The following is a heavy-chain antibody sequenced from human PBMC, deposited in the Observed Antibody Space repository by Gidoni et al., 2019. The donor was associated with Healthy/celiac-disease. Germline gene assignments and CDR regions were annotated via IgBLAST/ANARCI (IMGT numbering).Heavy chain of an antibody. CDR3: ARDYGSGSPPRNWFDP. V-gene: IGHV1-46*01. Sequence: QVQLVQSGAEVKKPGASVKVSCKASGYTFTSYYMHWVRQAPGQGLEWMGIINPSGGRTSYEQKFQGRVTMTRDTSTSTVYMELSSLRSEDTAVYYCARDYGSGSPPRNWFDPWGQGTLVTVSS. CDR1: GYTFTSYY. D-gene: IGHD3-10*01. CDR2: INPSGGRT. J-gene: IGHJ5*02.